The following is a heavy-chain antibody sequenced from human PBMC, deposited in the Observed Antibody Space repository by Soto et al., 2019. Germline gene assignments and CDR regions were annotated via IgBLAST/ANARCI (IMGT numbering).Heavy chain of an antibody. Sequence: PGGSLRLSCAASGFTFSSYGMHWVRQAPGKGLEWVAVISYDGSNKYYADSVKGRFTISRDNSKNTLYLQMNSLRAEDTAVYYCAIHTPPNYWGQGTLVTVSS. V-gene: IGHV3-30*03. J-gene: IGHJ4*02. CDR1: GFTFSSYG. CDR2: ISYDGSNK. CDR3: AIHTPPNY.